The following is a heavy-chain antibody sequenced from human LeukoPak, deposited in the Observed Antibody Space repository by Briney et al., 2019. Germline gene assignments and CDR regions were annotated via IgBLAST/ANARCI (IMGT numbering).Heavy chain of an antibody. CDR2: IYYSGST. CDR1: GGSISSPIYY. J-gene: IGHJ4*02. V-gene: IGHV4-39*07. Sequence: SETLSLTCTVSGGSISSPIYYWGWIRQPPGKGLEWTGSIYYSGSTYDNPSLKSRVTISVDTSKNQFSLKLSSVTAADTAVYYCARAARQQLVFDYWGQGTLVTVSS. D-gene: IGHD6-13*01. CDR3: ARAARQQLVFDY.